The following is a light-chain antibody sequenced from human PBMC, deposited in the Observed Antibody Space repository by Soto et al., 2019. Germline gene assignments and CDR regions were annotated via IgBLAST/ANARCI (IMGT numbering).Light chain of an antibody. J-gene: IGLJ1*01. Sequence: QSVLTQPASVSGSPGQSITISCTGTSGDVGGYNYVSWYQQHPGKAPKLMIYDVSNRPSGVSNRFSGSKSGNTASLTISGLQAEDEADYYYSSYTSSSTYVFGTGTKDTV. V-gene: IGLV2-14*01. CDR3: SSYTSSSTYV. CDR1: SGDVGGYNY. CDR2: DVS.